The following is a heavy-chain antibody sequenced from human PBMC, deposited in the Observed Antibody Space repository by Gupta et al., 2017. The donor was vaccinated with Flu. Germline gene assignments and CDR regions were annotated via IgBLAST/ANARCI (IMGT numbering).Heavy chain of an antibody. D-gene: IGHD6-19*01. CDR1: GFTFTDYH. Sequence: QVQLVQSGAEVQKPGASMKVSCKASGFTFTDYHIHWMRQAPGQGLEWMGWINLSSGGTNFAQKFQGRVTMARDTSIRTAYMDMASLRSDDTAVYFCARPSVPNTSGWFVFDSWGQGTLITVSS. J-gene: IGHJ4*02. CDR2: INLSSGGT. CDR3: ARPSVPNTSGWFVFDS. V-gene: IGHV1-2*02.